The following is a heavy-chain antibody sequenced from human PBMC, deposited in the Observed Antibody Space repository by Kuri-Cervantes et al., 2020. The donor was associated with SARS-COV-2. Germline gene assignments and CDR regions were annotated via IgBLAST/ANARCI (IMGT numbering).Heavy chain of an antibody. V-gene: IGHV4-34*01. CDR1: GGSFSGYY. D-gene: IGHD3-9*01. J-gene: IGHJ4*02. CDR2: INHSGST. CDR3: ARHVFTYYDILTGPGYFDY. Sequence: SGTLSLTCAVYGGSFSGYYWSWIRQPPGKGLEWIGEINHSGSTNYNPSLKSRVTVSVDTSKNQFSLKLSSVTAADTAVYYCARHVFTYYDILTGPGYFDYWGQGTLVTGYS.